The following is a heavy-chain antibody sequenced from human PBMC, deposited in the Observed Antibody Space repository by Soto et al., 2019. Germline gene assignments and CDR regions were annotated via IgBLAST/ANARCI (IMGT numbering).Heavy chain of an antibody. D-gene: IGHD3-3*01. CDR3: AKDAYYDFWSGLTFDY. Sequence: PGGSLRLSCAASGFTFSSYAMSWVRQAPGKGLEWVSAISGSGGSTYYADSVKGRFTISRDNSKNTLYLQMNSLRAEDTAVYYCAKDAYYDFWSGLTFDYWGQGTLVTVSS. J-gene: IGHJ4*02. V-gene: IGHV3-23*01. CDR2: ISGSGGST. CDR1: GFTFSSYA.